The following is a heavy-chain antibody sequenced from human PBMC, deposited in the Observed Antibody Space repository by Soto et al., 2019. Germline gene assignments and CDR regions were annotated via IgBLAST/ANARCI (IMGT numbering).Heavy chain of an antibody. Sequence: QHPGKGLEWIGYIYYSGSTYYNPSLKSRVTISVDTSKNQFSLKLSSVTAADTAVYYCSIQANEGIRDSVPVSAFLLNRSSDL. J-gene: IGHJ2*01. CDR3: SIQANEGIRDSVPVSAFLLNRSSDL. V-gene: IGHV4-31*02. CDR2: IYYSGST. D-gene: IGHD2-2*02.